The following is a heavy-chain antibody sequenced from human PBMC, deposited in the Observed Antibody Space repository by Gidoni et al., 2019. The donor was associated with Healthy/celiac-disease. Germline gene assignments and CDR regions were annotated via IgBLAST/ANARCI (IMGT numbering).Heavy chain of an antibody. V-gene: IGHV3-33*01. CDR1: GFTFSSYG. CDR2: IWYDGSNK. D-gene: IGHD6-19*01. CDR3: ARDYSSGRLFDY. J-gene: IGHJ4*02. Sequence: QVQLVESGGGVVQPGRSLRLSCAASGFTFSSYGMHWVRQAPGKGLEWVAVIWYDGSNKYYADSVKGRFTISRDNSKNTLYLQMNSLRAEDTAVYYCARDYSSGRLFDYWGQGTLVTVSS.